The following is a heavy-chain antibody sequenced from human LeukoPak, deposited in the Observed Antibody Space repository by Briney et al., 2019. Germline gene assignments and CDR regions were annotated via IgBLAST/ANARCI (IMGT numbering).Heavy chain of an antibody. Sequence: PGGSLRLSCAASGFTFSNAWMNWVRQAPGKGLEWVGRIKSKTDGGTTDYAAPVKGRFTISGDDSQNTLYLQMNSLKTEDTAVYYCTTDSSGWPSIDYWGQGTLVTVSS. CDR1: GFTFSNAW. CDR3: TTDSSGWPSIDY. J-gene: IGHJ4*02. D-gene: IGHD6-19*01. CDR2: IKSKTDGGTT. V-gene: IGHV3-15*07.